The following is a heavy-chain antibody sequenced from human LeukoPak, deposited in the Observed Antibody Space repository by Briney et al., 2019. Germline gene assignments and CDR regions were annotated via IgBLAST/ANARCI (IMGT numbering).Heavy chain of an antibody. Sequence: HPGGSLRLSCAASGFTFSSYEMNWVRQAPGKGLEWVSYISSSGSTIYYADSVKGRFTISRDNSKNSLYLQMNSLRAADTALYYCGKAGYSSGWSHYYYYMDVWGKGTTVIVSS. CDR3: GKAGYSSGWSHYYYYMDV. J-gene: IGHJ6*03. CDR1: GFTFSSYE. V-gene: IGHV3-48*03. CDR2: ISSSGSTI. D-gene: IGHD6-19*01.